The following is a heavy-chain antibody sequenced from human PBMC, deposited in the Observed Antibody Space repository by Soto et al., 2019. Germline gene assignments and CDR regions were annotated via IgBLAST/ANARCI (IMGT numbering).Heavy chain of an antibody. CDR1: GESFSGYY. J-gene: IGHJ6*02. V-gene: IGHV4-34*01. CDR3: ARYEYGNSLYGVDV. Sequence: PSETLSLTCVVSGESFSGYYWSWIRQPPGMGLEWIGEVDHRGSTTYNPSLKNRASISIDSSKNLFSLELTSVTAADTALYFCARYEYGNSLYGVDVWGQGTRVTVSS. CDR2: VDHRGST. D-gene: IGHD1-7*01.